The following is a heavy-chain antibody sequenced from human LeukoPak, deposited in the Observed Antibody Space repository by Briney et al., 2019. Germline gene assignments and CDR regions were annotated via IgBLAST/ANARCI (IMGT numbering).Heavy chain of an antibody. CDR2: IYYSGST. V-gene: IGHV4-59*11. CDR1: GGSISSHY. Sequence: KSSETLSLTCTVSGGSISSHYWSWIRQPPGKGLEWIGYIYYSGSTNYNPSIKSRVTISVDTSKNQFSLKLSSVTAADTAVYYCTRDHGTHFDYWGQGTLVTVSS. CDR3: TRDHGTHFDY. D-gene: IGHD1-1*01. J-gene: IGHJ4*02.